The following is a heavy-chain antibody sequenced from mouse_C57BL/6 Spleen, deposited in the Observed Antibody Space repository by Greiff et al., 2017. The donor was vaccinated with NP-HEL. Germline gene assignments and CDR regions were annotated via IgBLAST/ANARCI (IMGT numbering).Heavy chain of an antibody. CDR3: ARDYYGSSLFDY. CDR1: GYTFTSYW. Sequence: VQLQQSGAELVKPGASVKMSCKASGYTFTSYWITWVKQRPGQGLEWIGDIYPGSGSTNYNEKFKSKATLTVDTSSSTAYMQLSSLTSEDSAVYYCARDYYGSSLFDYWGQGTTLTVSS. D-gene: IGHD1-1*01. CDR2: IYPGSGST. J-gene: IGHJ2*01. V-gene: IGHV1-55*01.